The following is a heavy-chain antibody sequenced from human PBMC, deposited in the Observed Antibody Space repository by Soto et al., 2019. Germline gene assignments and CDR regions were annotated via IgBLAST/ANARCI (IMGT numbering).Heavy chain of an antibody. D-gene: IGHD3-22*01. CDR2: LNPKGGES. CDR3: ARGDSSGYYSFFLDY. V-gene: IGHV1-46*01. CDR1: GYRFVDYY. J-gene: IGHJ4*02. Sequence: ASVKVYCKASGYRFVDYYIHWVRQAPGQGLEWMGILNPKGGESKYAQKFQGRVTITADESTSTAYMELSSLRSEDTAVYYCARGDSSGYYSFFLDYWGQGTLVTVSS.